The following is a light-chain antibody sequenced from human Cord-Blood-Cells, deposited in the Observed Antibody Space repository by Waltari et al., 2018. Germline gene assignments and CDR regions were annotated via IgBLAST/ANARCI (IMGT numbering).Light chain of an antibody. J-gene: IGLJ2*01. Sequence: QSALTQPASVSGSPGHSITISCTGTSSDVGRYNLVSWYQQHPGKAPKLMIYEGSKRPSVVSNRFSGSKSGNTASLTISGLQAEDEADYYCCSYAGSSTLVFGGGTKLTVL. CDR1: SSDVGRYNL. V-gene: IGLV2-23*01. CDR3: CSYAGSSTLV. CDR2: EGS.